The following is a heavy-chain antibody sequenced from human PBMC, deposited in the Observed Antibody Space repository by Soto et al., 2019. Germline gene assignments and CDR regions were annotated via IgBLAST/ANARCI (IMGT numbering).Heavy chain of an antibody. CDR3: ARSNYAYDY. Sequence: EVQLVESGGGLVQPGGSLNLSCAASGSSLSDYSMNWVRQAPGKGLEWVSYISPKTGNTYYADSVKGRFTISRDIANNSVFLQINSLRDEDTAVYYCARSNYAYDYWGQGTLVSVSS. J-gene: IGHJ4*02. V-gene: IGHV3-48*02. CDR2: ISPKTGNT. CDR1: GSSLSDYS. D-gene: IGHD1-7*01.